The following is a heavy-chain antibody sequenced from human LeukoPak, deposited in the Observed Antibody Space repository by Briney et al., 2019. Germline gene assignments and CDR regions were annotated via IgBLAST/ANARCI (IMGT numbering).Heavy chain of an antibody. J-gene: IGHJ4*02. CDR1: GYPFTGHY. D-gene: IGHD2-21*01. Sequence: ATVTVSCKASGYPFTGHYIHWLRQAPGQRPEYMGWINPDSGGGFESNNFQGRVTMTRDTSINTLYLELSRLRPDDTAVYYCAREYFGRSTSYSSFFAYWGQGTLVTVSS. CDR3: AREYFGRSTSYSSFFAY. CDR2: INPDSGGG. V-gene: IGHV1-2*02.